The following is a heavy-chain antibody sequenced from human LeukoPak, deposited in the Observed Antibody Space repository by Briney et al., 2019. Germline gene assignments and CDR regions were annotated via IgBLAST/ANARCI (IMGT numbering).Heavy chain of an antibody. CDR3: ARQGRAYCSGTTCYASFWY. D-gene: IGHD2-2*01. CDR1: GYSFTNNW. V-gene: IGHV5-10-1*01. CDR2: VDPSDSNT. J-gene: IGHJ4*02. Sequence: GESLKISCKGSGYSFTNNWISWVRQMPGKGLEWMGRVDPSDSNTHYSPSFQGLVTISADKSISTAYLQWTSLKASDTAMYYCARQGRAYCSGTTCYASFWYWGQGNPVTVSS.